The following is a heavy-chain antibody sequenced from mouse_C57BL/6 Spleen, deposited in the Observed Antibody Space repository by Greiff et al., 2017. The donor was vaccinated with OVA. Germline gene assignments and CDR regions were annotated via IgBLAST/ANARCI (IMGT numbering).Heavy chain of an antibody. D-gene: IGHD2-2*01. CDR2: INPNNGGT. Sequence: EVQLQQSGPELVKPGASVKIPCKASGYTFTDYNMDWVKQSHGKSLEWIGDINPNNGGTIYNQKFKGKATLTVDKSSSTAYMELRSLTSEDTAVYYCAREGSYYGYDGRAWFAYWGQGTLVTVSA. J-gene: IGHJ3*01. V-gene: IGHV1-18*01. CDR3: AREGSYYGYDGRAWFAY. CDR1: GYTFTDYN.